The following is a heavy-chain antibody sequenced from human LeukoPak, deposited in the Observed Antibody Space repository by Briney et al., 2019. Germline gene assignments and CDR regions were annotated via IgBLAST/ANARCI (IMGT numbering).Heavy chain of an antibody. CDR1: GGSISSGSYY. V-gene: IGHV4-61*02. J-gene: IGHJ4*02. Sequence: SQTLSLTCTVSGGSISSGSYYWSWIRQPAGKGLEWIGRIYTSGSTNYNPSLKSRVTISVDTSKNQFSLKLSSVTAADTAVYYCARDDGAAAGIDYWGQGTLVTVSS. D-gene: IGHD6-13*01. CDR3: ARDDGAAAGIDY. CDR2: IYTSGST.